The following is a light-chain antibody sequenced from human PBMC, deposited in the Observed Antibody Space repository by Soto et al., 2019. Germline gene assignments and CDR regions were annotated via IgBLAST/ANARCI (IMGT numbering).Light chain of an antibody. Sequence: IQMTQSPSSLSASVGDRVTITCRSSQSINSHLNWYQLTPGRGPKLLIYSASNLQGGVPSRFSGSGSGTNFTLIINSLQREDLATYFCQQGYGSPWTFGQGTVMDVK. J-gene: IGKJ1*01. CDR2: SAS. CDR3: QQGYGSPWT. CDR1: QSINSH. V-gene: IGKV1-39*01.